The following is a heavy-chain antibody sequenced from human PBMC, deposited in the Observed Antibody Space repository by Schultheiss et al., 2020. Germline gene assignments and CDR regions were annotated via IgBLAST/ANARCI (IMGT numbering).Heavy chain of an antibody. CDR1: GGSISSYY. Sequence: SETLSLTCTVSGGSISSYYWSWIRQPPGKGLEWIGYIYYSGSTNYNPSLKSRVTISVDTSKNQFSLKLSSVTAADTAVYYCARLSSTGDRYYFDYWGQGTLVTGYS. J-gene: IGHJ4*02. D-gene: IGHD3-10*01. V-gene: IGHV4-59*08. CDR2: IYYSGST. CDR3: ARLSSTGDRYYFDY.